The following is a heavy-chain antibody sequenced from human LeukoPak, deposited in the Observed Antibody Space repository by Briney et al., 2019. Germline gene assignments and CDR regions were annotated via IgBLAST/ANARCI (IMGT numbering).Heavy chain of an antibody. Sequence: GGSLRLSCAASGFTFSSYGMHWVRQAPGKGLEWVSAISGSGGSTYYADSVKGRFTISRDNSKNTLYLQMNSLRAEDTAVYYCAKEADYDILTVSYFDYWGQGTLVTVSS. CDR2: ISGSGGST. CDR1: GFTFSSYG. J-gene: IGHJ4*02. D-gene: IGHD3-9*01. CDR3: AKEADYDILTVSYFDY. V-gene: IGHV3-23*01.